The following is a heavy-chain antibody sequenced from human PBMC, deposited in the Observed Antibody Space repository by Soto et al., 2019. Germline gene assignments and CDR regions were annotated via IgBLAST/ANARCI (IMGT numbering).Heavy chain of an antibody. CDR3: AKDGGEFGELFSPYYYYMDV. V-gene: IGHV3-23*01. CDR1: GFTFSSYA. J-gene: IGHJ6*03. CDR2: ISGSGGST. D-gene: IGHD3-10*01. Sequence: PGGSLRLSCAASGFTFSSYAMSWVRQAPGKGLEWVSAISGSGGSTYYADSVKGRFTISRDNSKNTLYLQMNSLRAEDTAVYYCAKDGGEFGELFSPYYYYMDVWGKGTTVTVSS.